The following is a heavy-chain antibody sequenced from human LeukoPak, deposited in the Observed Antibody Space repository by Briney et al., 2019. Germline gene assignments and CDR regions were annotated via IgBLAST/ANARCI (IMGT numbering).Heavy chain of an antibody. V-gene: IGHV4-39*07. CDR1: GGSISSSSYY. J-gene: IGHJ5*02. D-gene: IGHD6-13*01. CDR3: ARGAAASPNPLTNWFDP. Sequence: SETLSLTCTVSGGSISSSSYYWGWIRQPPGKGLEWIGEINHSGSTNYNPSLKSRVTISVDTSKNQFSLKLSSVTAADTAVYYCARGAAASPNPLTNWFDPWGQGTLVTVSS. CDR2: INHSGST.